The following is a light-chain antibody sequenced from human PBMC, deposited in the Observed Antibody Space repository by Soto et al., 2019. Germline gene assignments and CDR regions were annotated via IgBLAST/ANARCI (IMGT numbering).Light chain of an antibody. CDR3: QQDSSSPYT. CDR1: QSISSW. J-gene: IGKJ2*01. CDR2: DAS. Sequence: DIQMTQSPSTLSASVGDRVTITCRASQSISSWLSWYQQKPGKAPKLLIYDASSLEGVVPSRFSGSGSGTACTLSTCILKPADFAAVYRQQDSSSPYTLGQGTLLEMK. V-gene: IGKV1-5*01.